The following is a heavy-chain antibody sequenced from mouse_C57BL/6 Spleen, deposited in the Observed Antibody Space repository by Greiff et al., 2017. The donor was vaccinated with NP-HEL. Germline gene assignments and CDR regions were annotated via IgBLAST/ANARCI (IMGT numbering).Heavy chain of an antibody. CDR3: ARRAYSNLWYFDV. CDR2: IYPRDGST. CDR1: GYTFTSYD. J-gene: IGHJ1*03. D-gene: IGHD2-5*01. Sequence: VQLQQSGPELVKPGASVKLSCKASGYTFTSYDINWVKQRPGQGLEWIGWIYPRDGSTKYNEKFKGKATLTVDTSSSTAYMELHSLTSEDSAVYFCARRAYSNLWYFDVWGTGTTVTVSS. V-gene: IGHV1-85*01.